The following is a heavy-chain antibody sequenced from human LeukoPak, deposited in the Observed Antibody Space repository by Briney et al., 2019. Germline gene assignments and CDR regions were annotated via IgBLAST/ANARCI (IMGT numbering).Heavy chain of an antibody. V-gene: IGHV3-23*01. Sequence: QTGGSLRLSCAASGFTFSGYAMSWVRQAPGKGLEWVSVISGSGGNTYYADSVKGRLIISRDNSNNTLYLQLNSLRAEDTAIYYCAKAMCSGGSCYCHLDYWGQGTLVTVSS. CDR3: AKAMCSGGSCYCHLDY. D-gene: IGHD2-15*01. CDR2: ISGSGGNT. J-gene: IGHJ4*02. CDR1: GFTFSGYA.